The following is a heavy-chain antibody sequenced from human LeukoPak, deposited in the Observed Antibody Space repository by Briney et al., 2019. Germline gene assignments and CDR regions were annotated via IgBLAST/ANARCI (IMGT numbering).Heavy chain of an antibody. Sequence: PSETLSLTCAVYGGSFSGYYWSWIRQPPGKGLEWIGEINHSGSTNYNPSLKSRVTISVDTSKNQFSLELSSETAADTAVYYCARVGYYYDSSGYYTPFDYWGQGTLVTVSS. CDR3: ARVGYYYDSSGYYTPFDY. CDR2: INHSGST. CDR1: GGSFSGYY. V-gene: IGHV4-34*01. D-gene: IGHD3-22*01. J-gene: IGHJ4*02.